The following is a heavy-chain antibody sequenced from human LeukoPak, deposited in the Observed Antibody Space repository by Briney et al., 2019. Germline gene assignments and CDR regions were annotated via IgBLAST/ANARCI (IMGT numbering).Heavy chain of an antibody. V-gene: IGHV1-2*02. CDR1: GYTFTDYY. J-gene: IGHJ4*02. CDR2: INPNSGDT. CDR3: ARTYYYGSGTYYGDY. Sequence: GASVKVSCKASGYTFTDYYVHWVRQAPGPGLEWMGLINPNSGDTNYAQKFQGRVTMTSDTSISTAYMELSGLRSDDTAVFYCARTYYYGSGTYYGDYWGQGTLVTVSS. D-gene: IGHD3-10*01.